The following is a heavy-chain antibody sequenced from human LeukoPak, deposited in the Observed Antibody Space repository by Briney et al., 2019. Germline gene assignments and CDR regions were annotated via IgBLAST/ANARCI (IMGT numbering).Heavy chain of an antibody. CDR1: GGSFSGYY. CDR3: ARGPKRGIAAAGSRMGRHAFDI. V-gene: IGHV4-34*01. D-gene: IGHD6-13*01. CDR2: INHSGST. Sequence: SETLSLTCAVYGGSFSGYYWSWIRQPPGKGLEWIGEINHSGSTNYNPSLKSRVTISVDTSKNQFSLKLSSVTAADTAVYYCARGPKRGIAAAGSRMGRHAFDIWGQGTMVTVPS. J-gene: IGHJ3*02.